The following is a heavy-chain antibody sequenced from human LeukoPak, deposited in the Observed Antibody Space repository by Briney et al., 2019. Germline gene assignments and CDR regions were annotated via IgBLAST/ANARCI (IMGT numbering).Heavy chain of an antibody. V-gene: IGHV4-59*01. J-gene: IGHJ6*02. D-gene: IGHD3-9*01. CDR2: IYYSGST. Sequence: PSETLSLTCALSGGSISSYYWSWIRQPPGKGLEWIGYIYYSGSTNYNPSLKSRVTISVDTSKNQFSLKLSSVTAADTAVYYCARGAVLRYFDWLPPDVWGQGTTVTVSS. CDR1: GGSISSYY. CDR3: ARGAVLRYFDWLPPDV.